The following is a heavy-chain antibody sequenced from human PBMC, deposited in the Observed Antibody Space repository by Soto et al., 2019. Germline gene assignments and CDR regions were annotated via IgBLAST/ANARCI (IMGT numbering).Heavy chain of an antibody. J-gene: IGHJ4*02. V-gene: IGHV1-3*01. D-gene: IGHD3-22*01. CDR2: INAGNGNT. CDR1: GYTFTSYA. Sequence: VQLVQSGAEVKKPGASVKVSCKASGYTFTSYAMHWVRQAPGQRLEWMGWINAGNGNTKYSQKFQGRVTITRDTSANRAYMELSSLRSEETAVYYCARVGRGYPCDYWGQGTLVTVSS. CDR3: ARVGRGYPCDY.